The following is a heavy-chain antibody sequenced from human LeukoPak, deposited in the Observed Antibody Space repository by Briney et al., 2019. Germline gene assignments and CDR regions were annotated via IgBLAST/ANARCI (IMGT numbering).Heavy chain of an antibody. CDR2: ISNGGHHT. V-gene: IGHV3-23*01. CDR3: AKVISSYSGYDSY. J-gene: IGHJ4*02. Sequence: GGSLRLSCAASGISFNNYGMSWVRQAPGKGLEWVSSISNGGHHTYYADSVRGRFTISRDNSKNTLYLQMDSLRAADTSVYYCAKVISSYSGYDSYWGQGTLGTVSS. D-gene: IGHD5-12*01. CDR1: GISFNNYG.